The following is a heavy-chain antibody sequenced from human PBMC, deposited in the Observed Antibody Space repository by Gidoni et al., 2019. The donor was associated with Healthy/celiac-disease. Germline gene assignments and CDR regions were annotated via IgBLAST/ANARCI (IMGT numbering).Heavy chain of an antibody. CDR2: IYSGGST. CDR3: ARDQSPIAAGLDY. Sequence: EVQLVESGGGLVQPGGSLRLSCAASGFTVSSNYMSWVRQAPGKGLEWVSVIYSGGSTYYADSVKGRFTISRDNSKNTLYLQMNSLRAEDTAVYYCARDQSPIAAGLDYWGQGTLVTVSS. D-gene: IGHD6-13*01. J-gene: IGHJ4*02. CDR1: GFTVSSNY. V-gene: IGHV3-66*02.